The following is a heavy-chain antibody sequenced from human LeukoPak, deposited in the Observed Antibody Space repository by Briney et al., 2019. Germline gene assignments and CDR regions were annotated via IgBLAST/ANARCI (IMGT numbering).Heavy chain of an antibody. V-gene: IGHV3-21*01. CDR1: GFTFSSYS. D-gene: IGHD3-3*01. CDR3: ARDPNYDFWSGYYFDY. J-gene: IGHJ4*03. CDR2: ISSSSSYI. Sequence: GGSLRLSCAASGFTFSSYSMNWVRQAPGKGLEWVSSISSSSSYIYYADSVKGRFTISRDNAKNSLYLQMNSLRAEDTAVYYCARDPNYDFWSGYYFDYWGKGTTVTVSS.